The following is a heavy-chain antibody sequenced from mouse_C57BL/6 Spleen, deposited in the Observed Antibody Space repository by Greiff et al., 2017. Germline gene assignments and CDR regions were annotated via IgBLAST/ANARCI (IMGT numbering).Heavy chain of an antibody. Sequence: QVQLKQSGAELVRPGASVTLSCKASGYTFTDYEMHWVKQTPVHGLEWIGAIDPETGGTAYNQKFKGKAILTADNSSSTAYMELRSLTSEDSAVYYCTRFYCCGSSDYWGQGTTLTVSS. J-gene: IGHJ2*01. D-gene: IGHD1-1*01. CDR2: IDPETGGT. CDR3: TRFYCCGSSDY. CDR1: GYTFTDYE. V-gene: IGHV1-15*01.